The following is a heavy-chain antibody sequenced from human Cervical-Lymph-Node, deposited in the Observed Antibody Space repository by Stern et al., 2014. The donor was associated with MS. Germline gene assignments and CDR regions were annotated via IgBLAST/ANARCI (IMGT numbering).Heavy chain of an antibody. Sequence: EVQLVESGAEVKKPGESLRISCEVSGYRFTNNWIGWVRQMPGKGLEWMGIIYPGDSETRYSPCVQGQVTLLVDKANNNADLQWSSLNASDTAIYYCARRGHGYMGIDYWGQGTLVTVSS. V-gene: IGHV5-51*03. D-gene: IGHD5-24*01. CDR1: GYRFTNNW. J-gene: IGHJ4*02. CDR3: ARRGHGYMGIDY. CDR2: IYPGDSET.